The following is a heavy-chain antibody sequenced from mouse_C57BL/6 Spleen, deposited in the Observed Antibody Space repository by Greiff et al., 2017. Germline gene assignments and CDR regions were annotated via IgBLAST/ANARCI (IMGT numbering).Heavy chain of an antibody. CDR3: VGHEAY. CDR2: LRSKSNNSAP. V-gene: IGHV10-1*01. Sequence: EVQGVEPGGGLLQLKGLLIPPCAPPGSSSHTYALNWVRQAPGKGLEWVVCLRSKSNNSAPYYADSMKNRFTISRDYSESMLYLEMNNLKTEGTTMYYCVGHEAYWGQGTLVTVSA. CDR1: GSSSHTYA. J-gene: IGHJ3*01.